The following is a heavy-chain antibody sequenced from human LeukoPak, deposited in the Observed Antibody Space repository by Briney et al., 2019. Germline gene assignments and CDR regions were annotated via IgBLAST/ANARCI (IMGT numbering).Heavy chain of an antibody. CDR1: GGSISSYY. CDR2: IYYSGST. V-gene: IGHV4-59*01. CDR3: ARGLGSSWSGDYFDY. D-gene: IGHD6-13*01. Sequence: PSETLSLTCTVSGGSISSYYWSWIRQPPGKGLEWIGYIYYSGSTNCNPSLKSRVTISVGTSKNQFSLKLSSVTAADTAVYYCARGLGSSWSGDYFDYWGQGTLVTVSS. J-gene: IGHJ4*02.